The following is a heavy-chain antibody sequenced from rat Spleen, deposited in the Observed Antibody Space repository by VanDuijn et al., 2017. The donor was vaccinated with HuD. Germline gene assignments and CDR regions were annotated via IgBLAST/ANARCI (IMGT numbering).Heavy chain of an antibody. CDR1: GFSLTDYS. Sequence: VQLKESGPGLVQPSQTLSLICTVSGFSLTDYSVHWVRQPPGKGLEWMGVMWSGGSTAYNSALKSRLSISRDTSKSQVFLKMKRLQTEDTAIYYCTRDRYYDGTYYPYWYFDFWGPGTMVTVSS. CDR3: TRDRYYDGTYYPYWYFDF. J-gene: IGHJ1*01. CDR2: MWSGGST. D-gene: IGHD1-12*02. V-gene: IGHV2S63*01.